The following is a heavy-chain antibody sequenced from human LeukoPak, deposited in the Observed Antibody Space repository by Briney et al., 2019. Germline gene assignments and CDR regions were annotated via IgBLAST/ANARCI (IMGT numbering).Heavy chain of an antibody. CDR3: ARHIPYFDP. CDR2: IYYSGST. J-gene: IGHJ5*02. D-gene: IGHD2-2*02. Sequence: PSETLSLTCTVSGGSTSSSSYYWGWIRQPPGKGLEWIGSIYYSGSTYYNPSLKSRVTISVDTSKNQFSLKLSSVTAADTAVYYCARHIPYFDPWGQGTLVTVSS. CDR1: GGSTSSSSYY. V-gene: IGHV4-39*01.